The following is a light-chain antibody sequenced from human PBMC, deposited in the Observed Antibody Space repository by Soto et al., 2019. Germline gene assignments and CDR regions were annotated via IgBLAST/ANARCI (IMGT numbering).Light chain of an antibody. V-gene: IGKV4-1*01. CDR3: QQYYSPWT. Sequence: DIVMTQSPDSLAVSLGERATINCKSSQSVLYSSNNKNYLAWYQQKPGQPPKLLIYWASTRESGVPDRFSGSGSGKDFTLTISSLQDEDVAVYYCQQYYSPWTFGQGTKVEIK. CDR1: QSVLYSSNNKNY. J-gene: IGKJ1*01. CDR2: WAS.